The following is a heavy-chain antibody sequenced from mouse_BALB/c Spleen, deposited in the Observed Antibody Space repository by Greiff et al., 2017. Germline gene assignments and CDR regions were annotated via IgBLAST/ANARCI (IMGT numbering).Heavy chain of an antibody. CDR3: ARGPSNEAVVYFDY. Sequence: VQGVESGPGLVAPSQSLSITCTVSGFSLTGYGVNWVRQPPGKGLEWLGMIWGDGSTDYNSALKSRLSISKDNSKSQVFLKMNSLQTDDTARYYCARGPSNEAVVYFDYWGQGTTLTVSS. J-gene: IGHJ2*01. CDR2: IWGDGST. V-gene: IGHV2-6-7*01. CDR1: GFSLTGYG.